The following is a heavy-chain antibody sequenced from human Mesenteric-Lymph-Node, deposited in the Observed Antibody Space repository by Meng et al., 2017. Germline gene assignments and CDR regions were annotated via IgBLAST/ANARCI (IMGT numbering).Heavy chain of an antibody. CDR3: AVLPFCSLTSCYHGDFDH. Sequence: GESLKISCAASGFTFSSYSMNWVRQAPGKGLEWVSSISSSSSYIYYADSVKGRFTISRDNSKNTLYLQMNSLRPDDTAVYYCAVLPFCSLTSCYHGDFDHWGQGALVTVSS. D-gene: IGHD2-2*01. V-gene: IGHV3-21*01. CDR1: GFTFSSYS. CDR2: ISSSSSYI. J-gene: IGHJ4*02.